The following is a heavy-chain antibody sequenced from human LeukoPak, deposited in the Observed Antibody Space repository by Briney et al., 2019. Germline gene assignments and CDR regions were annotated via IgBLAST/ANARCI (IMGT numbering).Heavy chain of an antibody. D-gene: IGHD5-18*01. V-gene: IGHV3-30*04. CDR3: ARSGRYSYGYSGY. J-gene: IGHJ4*02. CDR1: GYTFINYA. CDR2: ISYDGSNK. Sequence: SCKASGYTFINYAVHWVRQAPGKGLEWVAVISYDGSNKYYADSVKGRFTISRDNSKNTLYLQMNSLRAEDTAVYYCARSGRYSYGYSGYWGQGTLVTVSS.